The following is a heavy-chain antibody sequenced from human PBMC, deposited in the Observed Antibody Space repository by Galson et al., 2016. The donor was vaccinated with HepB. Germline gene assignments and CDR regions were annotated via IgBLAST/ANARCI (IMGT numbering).Heavy chain of an antibody. CDR3: ARVRWLEPLDY. J-gene: IGHJ4*02. V-gene: IGHV3-48*03. D-gene: IGHD6-19*01. CDR1: GFTFTTYE. CDR2: ISSYGSTI. Sequence: SLRLSCAASGFTFTTYEMTWVRQAPGKGLEWTSYISSYGSTIYYADSVKGRFTNSRDNAENSLYLQMNSLRAEDTAVYYCARVRWLEPLDYWGQGTLVTVSS.